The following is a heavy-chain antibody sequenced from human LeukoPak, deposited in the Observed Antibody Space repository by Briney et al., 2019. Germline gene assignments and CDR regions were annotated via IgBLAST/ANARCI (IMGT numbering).Heavy chain of an antibody. CDR3: ARDKPDRAAGHEDY. Sequence: ASVKVSCKASGYTFTSYAISWVRQAPGQGLEWMGWISSYNGNTHYAQKLQGRVTMTTDTSTSTAYMKLRSLRSDDTAVYYCARDKPDRAAGHEDYWGQGTLVTVSS. D-gene: IGHD6-13*01. J-gene: IGHJ4*02. CDR1: GYTFTSYA. V-gene: IGHV1-18*01. CDR2: ISSYNGNT.